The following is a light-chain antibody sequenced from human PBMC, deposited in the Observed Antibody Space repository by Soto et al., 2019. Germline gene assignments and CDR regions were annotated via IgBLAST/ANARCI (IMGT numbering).Light chain of an antibody. CDR3: QQYDSYSWT. J-gene: IGKJ1*01. CDR2: KAS. CDR1: QSISNW. Sequence: DIQMTQSPSTLSASVGDRVTITCRASQSISNWLAWYQQKPGKAPRLLIYKASSLQSGVPSRFSGSGSGTEFTLTISSLQHDDFATYYCQQYDSYSWTFGRGTKVEIK. V-gene: IGKV1-5*03.